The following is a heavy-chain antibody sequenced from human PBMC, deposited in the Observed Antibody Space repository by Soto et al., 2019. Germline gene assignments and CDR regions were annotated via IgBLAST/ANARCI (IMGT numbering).Heavy chain of an antibody. Sequence: PSETLSLTCTVSGGSISSSSYYRGWIRQPPGKGLEWIGSIYYSGSTNYNPSLKSRVTISVDTSKNQFSLKLSSVTAADTAVYYCARGKTVTPGYFDYWGQGTLVTVSS. CDR1: GGSISSSSYY. CDR3: ARGKTVTPGYFDY. CDR2: IYYSGST. D-gene: IGHD4-4*01. J-gene: IGHJ4*02. V-gene: IGHV4-39*07.